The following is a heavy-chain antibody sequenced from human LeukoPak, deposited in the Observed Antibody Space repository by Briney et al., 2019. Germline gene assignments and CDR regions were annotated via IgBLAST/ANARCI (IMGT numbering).Heavy chain of an antibody. D-gene: IGHD3-22*01. CDR2: INPNSGGT. CDR1: GYTFTGYY. J-gene: IGHJ3*02. Sequence: GASVKVSCKASGYTFTGYYMHWVRQAPGHGLEWMGWINPNSGGTNYAQKFQGRVTRTRDTSISAAYMELSRLRSDDTAVYYCASAWYYDSLYYAFDIWGQGTMVTVSS. V-gene: IGHV1-2*02. CDR3: ASAWYYDSLYYAFDI.